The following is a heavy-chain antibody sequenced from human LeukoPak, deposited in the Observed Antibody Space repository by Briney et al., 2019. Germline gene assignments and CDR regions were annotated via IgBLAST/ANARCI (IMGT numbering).Heavy chain of an antibody. V-gene: IGHV3-21*01. Sequence: PGGSLRLSCAASGFTFSSYAMHWVRQAPGRGLEWVSSISSSGTYIYYADSMKGRFTISRDNAKNSLYLQMDSLRAEDTAVYYCARDHLVAAAGIDYWGQGTLVTVSS. CDR3: ARDHLVAAAGIDY. D-gene: IGHD6-13*01. CDR1: GFTFSSYA. CDR2: ISSSGTYI. J-gene: IGHJ4*02.